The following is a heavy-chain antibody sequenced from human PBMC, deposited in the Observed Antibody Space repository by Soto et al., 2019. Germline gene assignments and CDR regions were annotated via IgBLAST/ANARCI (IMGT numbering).Heavy chain of an antibody. J-gene: IGHJ6*02. CDR3: ACIFSGGYGYGFYYYGMDV. D-gene: IGHD5-18*01. V-gene: IGHV4-39*01. CDR1: GGSISRGRYY. Sequence: SETLSLTWTGSGGSISRGRYYGGWIRQPPGKGLEWIGSIYYSGSTYYNPSLKSRVTISVDTSKNQFSLKLSSVTAADTAVYYCACIFSGGYGYGFYYYGMDVWGQGTTVT. CDR2: IYYSGST.